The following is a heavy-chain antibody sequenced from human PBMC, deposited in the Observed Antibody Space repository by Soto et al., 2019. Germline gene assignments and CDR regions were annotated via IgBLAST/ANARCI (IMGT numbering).Heavy chain of an antibody. D-gene: IGHD2-15*01. V-gene: IGHV4-39*01. CDR2: IDYNGVT. J-gene: IGHJ4*02. Sequence: QVQLQESGPGLVKPSETLSLTCTVSGGSIYRRGYDWGWIRQPPGRGLEWIGNIDYNGVTYSNPSLQSRVTISRDTSKNQVSLKLTSVTAADTALYYCGKVLVGATGHTDSDSWGPGTLVAVSS. CDR3: GKVLVGATGHTDSDS. CDR1: GGSIYRRGYD.